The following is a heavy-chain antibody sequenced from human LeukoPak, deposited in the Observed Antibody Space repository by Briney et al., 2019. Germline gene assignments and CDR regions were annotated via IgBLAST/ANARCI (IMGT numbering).Heavy chain of an antibody. Sequence: GGSLRLSCAASGFTFSMYCMAWVRQAPGKGLVWVSVISGGGYDRQDADSVKGRFTISRDNSENTLYLQMSSLRAEDTAVYYCVRERDRGIEVADDFDNWGQGTLVTVSS. V-gene: IGHV3-23*01. CDR3: VRERDRGIEVADDFDN. CDR1: GFTFSMYC. J-gene: IGHJ4*02. D-gene: IGHD6-19*01. CDR2: ISGGGYDR.